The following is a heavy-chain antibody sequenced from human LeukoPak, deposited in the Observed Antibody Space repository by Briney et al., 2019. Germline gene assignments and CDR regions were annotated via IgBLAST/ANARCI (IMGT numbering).Heavy chain of an antibody. CDR2: IYYSGST. Sequence: PSETLSLTCTVSGGSISSYYCSWIRQPPGKGPEWIGYIYYSGSTNYKPSLKSRVTISVDTSKNQFSLKLSSVTAADTAVYYCARASITMVRGVDYWGQGTLVTVSS. D-gene: IGHD3-10*01. CDR3: ARASITMVRGVDY. CDR1: GGSISSYY. J-gene: IGHJ4*02. V-gene: IGHV4-59*01.